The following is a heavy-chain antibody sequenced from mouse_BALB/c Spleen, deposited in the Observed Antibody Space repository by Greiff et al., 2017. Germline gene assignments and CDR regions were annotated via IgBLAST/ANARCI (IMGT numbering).Heavy chain of an antibody. J-gene: IGHJ3*01. CDR2: ISSGGSYT. CDR3: ARDDFQGFAY. Sequence: EVMLVESGGGLVKPGGSLKLSCAASGFTFSSYAMSWVRQSPEKRLEWVAEISSGGSYTYYPDTVTGRFTISRDNAKNTLYLEMSSLRSEDTAMYYCARDDFQGFAYWGQGTLVTVSA. V-gene: IGHV5-9-4*01. D-gene: IGHD2-13*01. CDR1: GFTFSSYA.